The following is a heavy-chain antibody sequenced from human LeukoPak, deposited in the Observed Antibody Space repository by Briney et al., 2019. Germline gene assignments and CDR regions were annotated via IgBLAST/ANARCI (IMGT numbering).Heavy chain of an antibody. V-gene: IGHV3-48*01. CDR1: GFTFSSYS. CDR2: ISSSSSTI. D-gene: IGHD2-15*01. Sequence: PGGSLRLSCAASGFTFSSYSMDWVRQAPGKGLEWVSYISSSSSTIYYADSVKGRFTISRDNAKNSLYLQMNSLRAEDTAVYYCARGRWWTVSYWGQGTLVTVSS. J-gene: IGHJ4*02. CDR3: ARGRWWTVSY.